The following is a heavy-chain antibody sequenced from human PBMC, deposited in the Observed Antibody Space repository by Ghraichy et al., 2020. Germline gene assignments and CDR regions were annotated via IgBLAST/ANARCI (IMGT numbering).Heavy chain of an antibody. D-gene: IGHD2-2*01. CDR2: INHSGSN. Sequence: SETLSLTCAVSGGSFSGYYWSWIRQPPGKGLEWIWEINHSGSNNYYPDPKSRVTITVDTSTNQFSLKLSAVTAADTAVYYCARGRIVVVPAAGRYYYYGMDVWGQGTTVTVSS. V-gene: IGHV4-34*01. CDR1: GGSFSGYY. CDR3: ARGRIVVVPAAGRYYYYGMDV. J-gene: IGHJ6*02.